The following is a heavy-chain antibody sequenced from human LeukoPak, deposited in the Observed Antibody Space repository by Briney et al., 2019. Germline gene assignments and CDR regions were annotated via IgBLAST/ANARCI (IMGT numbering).Heavy chain of an antibody. V-gene: IGHV3-30*18. D-gene: IGHD3-22*01. CDR1: GFTFSSYG. Sequence: GGSLRLSCAASGFTFSSYGMHWVRQAPGKGLEWGAVISYDGSNKYYADSVKGRFTISRDNSKNTVDLQMNTLRAEDTAVYYCAKRDNNDYYTGLHVFDIWGQGTLVTVSS. CDR2: ISYDGSNK. CDR3: AKRDNNDYYTGLHVFDI. J-gene: IGHJ3*02.